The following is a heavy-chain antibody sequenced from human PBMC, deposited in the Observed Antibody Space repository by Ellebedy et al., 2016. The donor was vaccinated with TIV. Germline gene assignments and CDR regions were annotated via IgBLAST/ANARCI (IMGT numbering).Heavy chain of an antibody. J-gene: IGHJ4*02. CDR1: GFTFSTYA. V-gene: IGHV3-23*01. Sequence: PSETLSLTCEPSGFTFSTYALTWVRQAPGRGLEWVSAIGGSGGRANYADSVRGRFTISRDNSKSTLFLYMNNLRAEDTAVYYCAKFPSVTTPGVDFWGQGTLVTVSS. D-gene: IGHD4-17*01. CDR2: IGGSGGRA. CDR3: AKFPSVTTPGVDF.